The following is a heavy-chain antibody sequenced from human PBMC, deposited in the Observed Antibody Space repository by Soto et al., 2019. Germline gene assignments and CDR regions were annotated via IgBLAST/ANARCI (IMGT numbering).Heavy chain of an antibody. V-gene: IGHV3-7*01. J-gene: IGHJ3*02. D-gene: IGHD1-20*01. Sequence: EVQLVESGGGLVQPGGSLRLSCAASGFTFSSYWMSWVRQAPGKGLEWVANIKQDGSEKYDVDSVKGRFTISRDNAKNSLYRQMNSLRAEDTAVYYCARLIAGRGIAAFDIWGQGTMVTVSS. CDR2: IKQDGSEK. CDR3: ARLIAGRGIAAFDI. CDR1: GFTFSSYW.